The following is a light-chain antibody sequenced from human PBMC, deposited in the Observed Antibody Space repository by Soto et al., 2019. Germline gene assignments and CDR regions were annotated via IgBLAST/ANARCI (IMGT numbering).Light chain of an antibody. V-gene: IGKV1-9*01. CDR1: QDISNY. CDR3: QQSNSYAYT. J-gene: IGKJ2*01. Sequence: DIQLTQSPSSLSASVGDRVIITCRASQDISNYLAWYQQNPGKAPKLLISGASTLQGGVPSRFSGSGSGSGTNFTLTISSLQPEDFATYLCQQSNSYAYTFGQGTKLEI. CDR2: GAS.